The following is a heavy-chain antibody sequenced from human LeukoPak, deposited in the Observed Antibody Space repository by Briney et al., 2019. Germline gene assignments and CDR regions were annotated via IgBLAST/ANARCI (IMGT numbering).Heavy chain of an antibody. Sequence: PSETLSLTCTVSGGSITSSSYYWGWIRQPPGKGLEWIGSIYYSGSTYYNPSLKSRVTISVDTYKNQFSLKLCAVAAADTAVYYCAIITICGAVEYWGQGTLVTVSS. D-gene: IGHD3-3*01. CDR3: AIITICGAVEY. J-gene: IGHJ4*02. CDR1: GGSITSSSYY. V-gene: IGHV4-39*01. CDR2: IYYSGST.